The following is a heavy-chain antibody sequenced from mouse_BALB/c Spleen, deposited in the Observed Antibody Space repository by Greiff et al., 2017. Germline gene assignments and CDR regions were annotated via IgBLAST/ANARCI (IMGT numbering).Heavy chain of an antibody. D-gene: IGHD2-14*01. CDR2: ISDGGSYT. J-gene: IGHJ2*01. CDR1: GFTFSDYY. Sequence: EVKVVESGGGLVKPGGSLKLSCAASGFTFSDYYMYWVRQTPEKRLEWVATISDGGSYTYYPDSVKGRFTISRDNAKNNLYLQMSSLKSEDTAMYYCARDPGGNYFDYWGQGTTLTVSS. CDR3: ARDPGGNYFDY. V-gene: IGHV5-4*02.